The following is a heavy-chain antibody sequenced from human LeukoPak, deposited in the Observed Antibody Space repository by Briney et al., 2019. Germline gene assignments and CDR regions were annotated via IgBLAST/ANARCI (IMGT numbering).Heavy chain of an antibody. CDR1: GFTFSNYG. J-gene: IGHJ4*02. D-gene: IGHD3-22*01. CDR3: ARGRGYDSGTYNYAFSDY. CDR2: IWYDGGNK. Sequence: GRSLRLSCAASGFTFSNYGMHWVRQAPGKGLEWVAVIWYDGGNKYYADSVKGRFTISRDNSKNTLYLQMNSLRTEDTAVYYCARGRGYDSGTYNYAFSDYWGQGTLVTVS. V-gene: IGHV3-33*01.